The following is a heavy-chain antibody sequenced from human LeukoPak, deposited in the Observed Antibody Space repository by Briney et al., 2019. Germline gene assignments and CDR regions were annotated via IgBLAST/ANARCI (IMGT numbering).Heavy chain of an antibody. J-gene: IGHJ4*02. CDR1: GYTFTSYD. D-gene: IGHD1-26*01. CDR2: MNPNSGNT. Sequence: ASVKVSCKASGYTFTSYDINWVRPATGQGLEWMGWMNPNSGNTGYAQKFQGRVTMTRNTSISTAYMELSSLRSEDTAVYYCARGIVGATGFDYWGQGTLVTVSS. CDR3: ARGIVGATGFDY. V-gene: IGHV1-8*01.